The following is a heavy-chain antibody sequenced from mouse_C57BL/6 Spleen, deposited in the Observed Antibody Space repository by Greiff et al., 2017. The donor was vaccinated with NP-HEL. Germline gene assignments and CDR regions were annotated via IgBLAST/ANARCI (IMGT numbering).Heavy chain of an antibody. J-gene: IGHJ3*01. CDR2: INPNYGTT. CDR1: GYSFTDYN. D-gene: IGHD3-2*02. V-gene: IGHV1-39*01. CDR3: ARSARGSSRWFAY. Sequence: EVKLMESGPELVKPGASVKISCKASGYSFTDYNMNWVKQSNGKSLEWIGVINPNYGTTSYNQKFKGKATLTVDQSSSTAYMQLNSLTSEDSAVYYCARSARGSSRWFAYWGQGTLVTVSA.